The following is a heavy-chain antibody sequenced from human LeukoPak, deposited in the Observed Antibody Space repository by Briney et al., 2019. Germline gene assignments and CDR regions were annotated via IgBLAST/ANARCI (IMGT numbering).Heavy chain of an antibody. J-gene: IGHJ4*02. CDR3: ARDLMVATGRPQPIDY. D-gene: IGHD2-8*01. CDR1: GGTFSSYA. CDR2: IIPIFGTA. V-gene: IGHV1-69*13. Sequence: GASVKVSCKASGGTFSSYAISWVRQAPGQGLEWMGGIIPIFGTANYAQKFQGRVTITADESTSTAYMELSSLRSEDTALYYCARDLMVATGRPQPIDYWGQGTLVTASS.